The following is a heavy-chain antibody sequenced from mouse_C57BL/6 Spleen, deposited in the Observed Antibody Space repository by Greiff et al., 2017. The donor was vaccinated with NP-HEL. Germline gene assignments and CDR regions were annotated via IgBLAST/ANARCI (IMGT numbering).Heavy chain of an antibody. CDR1: GYSFTGYY. CDR2: INPSTGGT. J-gene: IGHJ2*01. CDR3: AREGKGNYVHFDY. Sequence: VQLQQSGPELVKPGASVKISCKASGYSFTGYYMNWVKQSPEKSLEWIGEINPSTGGTTYNQKFKAKATLTVDKSSSTAYMQLKSLTSEDSAVYYCAREGKGNYVHFDYWGQGTTLTVSS. D-gene: IGHD2-1*01. V-gene: IGHV1-42*01.